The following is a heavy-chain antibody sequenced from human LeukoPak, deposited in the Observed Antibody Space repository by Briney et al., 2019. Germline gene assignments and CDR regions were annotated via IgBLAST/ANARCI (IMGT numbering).Heavy chain of an antibody. V-gene: IGHV3-48*01. J-gene: IGHJ4*02. Sequence: GGSLRLSCAAPGFTFSSHSMNWVREALGEGLEWVSYISGSSSSIYYADSVKGRFTISRDHAKNSLFLQMNSLRAEDTAVYYCAKRTLAGTVGDYWGQGTLVTVSS. CDR3: AKRTLAGTVGDY. CDR2: ISGSSSSI. CDR1: GFTFSSHS. D-gene: IGHD6-19*01.